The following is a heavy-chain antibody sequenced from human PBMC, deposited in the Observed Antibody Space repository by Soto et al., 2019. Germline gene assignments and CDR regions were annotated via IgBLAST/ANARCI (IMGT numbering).Heavy chain of an antibody. CDR2: IKQDGNEK. CDR3: AREAYRGYSYPMF. Sequence: LSCAASGFTFSSFWMTWVRQPPGKGLEWVANIKQDGNEKYYVDSVKGRFTISRDNAKNSLYLQMNSLRAEDTAVYYCAREAYRGYSYPMFWGQGTLVTVSS. V-gene: IGHV3-7*01. J-gene: IGHJ4*02. D-gene: IGHD5-18*01. CDR1: GFTFSSFW.